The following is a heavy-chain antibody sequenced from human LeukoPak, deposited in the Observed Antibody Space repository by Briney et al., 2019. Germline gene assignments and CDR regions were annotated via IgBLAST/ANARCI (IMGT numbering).Heavy chain of an antibody. V-gene: IGHV4-59*01. CDR2: IYYSGST. CDR1: GGTISSYY. CDR3: AKDKGHDDYGDYYFDY. J-gene: IGHJ4*02. D-gene: IGHD4-17*01. Sequence: PSETLSLTCTVSGGTISSYYWSWLRQPPGKGLEWIGYIYYSGSTNYNPSLKSRVTISVDTSKNQFSLKLSSVTAADTAVYYCAKDKGHDDYGDYYFDYWGQGTLVTVSS.